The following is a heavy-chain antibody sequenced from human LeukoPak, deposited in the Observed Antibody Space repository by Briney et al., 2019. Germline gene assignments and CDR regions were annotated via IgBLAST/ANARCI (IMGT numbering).Heavy chain of an antibody. CDR1: GGSISSGGYY. J-gene: IGHJ4*02. CDR2: IYYSGST. CDR3: ARVGGTAMAIRH. Sequence: SETLSLTCTVSGGSISSGGYYWSWIRQPPGKGLEWIGYIYYSGSTNYNPSLKSRVTISVDTSKNQFSLKLSSATAADTAVYYCARVGGTAMAIRHWGQGTLVTVSS. D-gene: IGHD5-18*01. V-gene: IGHV4-61*08.